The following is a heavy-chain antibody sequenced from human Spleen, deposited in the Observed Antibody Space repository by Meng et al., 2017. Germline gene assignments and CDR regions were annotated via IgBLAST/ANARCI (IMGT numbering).Heavy chain of an antibody. V-gene: IGHV4-34*01. J-gene: IGHJ5*02. CDR3: ARSGAAAGIGWFDP. CDR1: GGSFSGYY. D-gene: IGHD6-13*01. Sequence: SETLSLTCAVYGGSFSGYYRSWIRQPPGKGLEWVGEINHSGSTNYNPSLKSRVTISVDTSKNQFSLKLSSVTAADTAVYYCARSGAAAGIGWFDPWGQGTLVTVSS. CDR2: INHSGST.